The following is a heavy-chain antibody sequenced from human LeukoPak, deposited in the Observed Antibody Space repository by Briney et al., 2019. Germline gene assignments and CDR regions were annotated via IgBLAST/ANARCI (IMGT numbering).Heavy chain of an antibody. J-gene: IGHJ5*02. Sequence: SETLSLTCTVSGGSVSSGSYYWGWIRQPPGKGLEWIGYIYYSGSTNYNPSLKSRVTISVDTSKNQFSLKLSSVTAADTAVYYCARAGYWFDPWGQGTLVTVSS. CDR1: GGSVSSGSYY. V-gene: IGHV4-61*01. CDR2: IYYSGST. CDR3: ARAGYWFDP.